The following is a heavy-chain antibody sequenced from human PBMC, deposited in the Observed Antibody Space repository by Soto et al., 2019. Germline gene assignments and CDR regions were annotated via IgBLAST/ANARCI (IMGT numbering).Heavy chain of an antibody. J-gene: IGHJ5*02. CDR1: GYTFTSYG. D-gene: IGHD6-13*01. CDR2: ISAYNGNT. V-gene: IGHV1-18*01. Sequence: GASVRVSCKASGYTFTSYGISWVRQAPGQGLEWMGWISAYNGNTNYAQKLQGRVTMTTDTSTSTAYMELRSLRSDDTAVCYCARNAYSSSWYRWFDPWGQETLVTVSS. CDR3: ARNAYSSSWYRWFDP.